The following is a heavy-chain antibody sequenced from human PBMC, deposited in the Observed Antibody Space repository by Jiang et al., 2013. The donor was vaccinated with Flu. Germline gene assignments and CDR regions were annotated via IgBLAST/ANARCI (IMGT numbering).Heavy chain of an antibody. V-gene: IGHV3-30*01. CDR2: ISYDGSNK. CDR3: ARGSDNLIAAAGLLYYYYYYGMDV. Sequence: SGGGVVQPGRSLRLSCAASGFTFSSYAMHWVRQAPGKGLEWVAVISYDGSNKYYADSVKGRFTISRDNSKNTLYLQMNSLRAEDTAVYYCARGSDNLIAAAGLLYYYYYYGMDVWGKGTTVTVSS. D-gene: IGHD6-13*01. J-gene: IGHJ6*04. CDR1: GFTFSSYA.